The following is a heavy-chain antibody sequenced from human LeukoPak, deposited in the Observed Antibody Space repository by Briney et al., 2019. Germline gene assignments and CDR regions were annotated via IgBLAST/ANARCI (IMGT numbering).Heavy chain of an antibody. D-gene: IGHD6-19*01. CDR3: ARDRDSSGWFDY. CDR2: IYYSGSA. Sequence: PSETLSLTCTVSGGSISGFYWGWIRQPPGKGLEWIGPIYYSGSANYNPSLKSRVTMSVDTSKNQFSLKLSSVTAADTAFYYCARDRDSSGWFDYWGQGTLVTVSS. V-gene: IGHV4-59*01. J-gene: IGHJ4*02. CDR1: GGSISGFY.